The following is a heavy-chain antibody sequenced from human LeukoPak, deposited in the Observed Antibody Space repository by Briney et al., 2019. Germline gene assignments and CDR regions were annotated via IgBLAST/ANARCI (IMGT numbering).Heavy chain of an antibody. Sequence: PSETLSLTCTVSGVSITTSTYYWAWIRQPPGEGLEYIGGIFYSGITYYSPSLKSRVTISLDTSKNQFSLKMSSVTAADTAIYHCVRDHYYDSSVAYWGQGTLVTVSS. J-gene: IGHJ4*02. D-gene: IGHD3-22*01. CDR2: IFYSGIT. CDR1: GVSITTSTYY. CDR3: VRDHYYDSSVAY. V-gene: IGHV4-39*07.